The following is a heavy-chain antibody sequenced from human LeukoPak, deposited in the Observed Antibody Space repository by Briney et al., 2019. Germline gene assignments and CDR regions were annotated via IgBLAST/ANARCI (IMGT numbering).Heavy chain of an antibody. V-gene: IGHV3-7*01. CDR2: IKQDGSQK. CDR1: GFTFSSYW. J-gene: IGHJ4*02. D-gene: IGHD6-19*01. CDR3: ARETPDSSGWD. Sequence: GGSLRLSCAASGFTFSSYWMSWVRQAPGKVLEWVANIKQDGSQKYYVDSVKGRFTIPRDNAKNSLYLQMNSLRAEDTAVYYCARETPDSSGWDWGQGTLVTVSS.